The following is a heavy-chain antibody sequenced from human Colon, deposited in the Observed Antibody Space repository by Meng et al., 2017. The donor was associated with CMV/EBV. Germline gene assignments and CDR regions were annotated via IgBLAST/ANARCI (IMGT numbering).Heavy chain of an antibody. CDR3: AREYPASGYFDD. CDR2: VNPSGSST. J-gene: IGHJ4*02. Sequence: SGEASGDAFSNYYIHWVRQAPGQGLEWMGTVNPSGSSTTLARKFHGRVIMTKDTSTSTVHMDLSALTSEDTAVYFCAREYPASGYFDDWGQGTLVTVSS. V-gene: IGHV1-46*01. CDR1: GDAFSNYY. D-gene: IGHD3-22*01.